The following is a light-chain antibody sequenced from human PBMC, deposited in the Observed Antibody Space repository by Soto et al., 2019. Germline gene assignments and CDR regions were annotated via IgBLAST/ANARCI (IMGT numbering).Light chain of an antibody. J-gene: IGLJ2*01. Sequence: NFMLTQPHSVSESPGKTVTLSCTRSSGSIASNYVQWYQQRPGSAPTTVIYEDNQRPSGVPDRFSGSIDSSSNSASLTISGLKTEDEADYYCQSFDINNVVFGGGTKLTVL. CDR3: QSFDINNVV. CDR1: SGSIASNY. V-gene: IGLV6-57*04. CDR2: EDN.